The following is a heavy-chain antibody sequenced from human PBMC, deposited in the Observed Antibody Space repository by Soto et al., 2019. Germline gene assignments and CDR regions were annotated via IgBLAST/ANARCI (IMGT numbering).Heavy chain of an antibody. D-gene: IGHD6-19*01. V-gene: IGHV3-23*01. CDR1: GFTFSSYA. CDR3: AKDPGSSGWYLGYYYYGMDV. Sequence: GGSLRLSCAASGFTFSSYAMSWVRQAPGKGLEWVSAISGSGGSTYYADSVKGRFTISRDNSKNTLYLQMNSLRAEDTALYYCAKDPGSSGWYLGYYYYGMDVWGQGTTVTVSS. J-gene: IGHJ6*02. CDR2: ISGSGGST.